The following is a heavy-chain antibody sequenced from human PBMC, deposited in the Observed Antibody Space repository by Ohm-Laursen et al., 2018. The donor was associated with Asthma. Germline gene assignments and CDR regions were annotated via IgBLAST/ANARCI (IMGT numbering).Heavy chain of an antibody. CDR1: GYTFSRYS. V-gene: IGHV3-21*01. Sequence: SLRLSCAASGYTFSRYSIHWVRQVPGKGLEWVASISTASTFIYYADSVWGRFTTSRDNAKNSVYLQMNSLRAEDTALYYCARNGPEWELPGREYSLHHWGQGTLVTVSS. CDR3: ARNGPEWELPGREYSLHH. CDR2: ISTASTFI. D-gene: IGHD1-26*01. J-gene: IGHJ1*01.